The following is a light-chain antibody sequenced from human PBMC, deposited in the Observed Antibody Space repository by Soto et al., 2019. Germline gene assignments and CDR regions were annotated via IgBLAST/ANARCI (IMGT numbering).Light chain of an antibody. J-gene: IGKJ1*01. Sequence: IVMTQSPATLSVSPGERANLSCRASQSVGTKLAWYQQKPGQAPRLLIYGASRRATGIPDRFTGSGSGTDFTLTISRLEPEDFAVYYCQQYVSSPWAFGQGTKVDIK. CDR1: QSVGTK. V-gene: IGKV3-20*01. CDR2: GAS. CDR3: QQYVSSPWA.